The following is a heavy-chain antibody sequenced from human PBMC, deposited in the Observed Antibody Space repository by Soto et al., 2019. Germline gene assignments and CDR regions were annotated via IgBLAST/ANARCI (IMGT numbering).Heavy chain of an antibody. CDR3: TYFGDRWFDP. Sequence: GAVKFSCKASGDTFTSYGISWVRQAPGQGLEWMGWISAYNGNTNYAQKLQGRVTMTTDTSTSTAYMELRSLRSDDTAVYYCTYFGDRWFDPWGQGTLVTVSS. CDR2: ISAYNGNT. CDR1: GDTFTSYG. J-gene: IGHJ5*02. D-gene: IGHD2-21*02. V-gene: IGHV1-18*04.